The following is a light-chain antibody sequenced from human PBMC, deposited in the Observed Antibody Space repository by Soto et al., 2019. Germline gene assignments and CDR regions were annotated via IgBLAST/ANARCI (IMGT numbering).Light chain of an antibody. Sequence: QPVLTQPASVSGSPGQSITISCTRTSSDVGGYKFVSWYQQHPGKAPKLMIYDVTNRPSGVSNRFSGSKSGNTASLTISGLQAEDEADYYCSSYTSSNTYVFGTGTKVTVL. J-gene: IGLJ1*01. CDR3: SSYTSSNTYV. CDR1: SSDVGGYKF. CDR2: DVT. V-gene: IGLV2-14*01.